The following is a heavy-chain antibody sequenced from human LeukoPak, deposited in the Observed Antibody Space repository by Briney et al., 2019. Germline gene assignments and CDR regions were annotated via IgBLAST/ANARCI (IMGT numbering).Heavy chain of an antibody. CDR2: TYYRSKWYN. Sequence: SQTLSLTCAISGDSFSSNSAAWNWIRQSPSRGLEWLGRTYYRSKWYNDYAASVKSRITINPDTSKNQFSLQLNSVTPEDTAIYYCARDLASRGEVGIDYWGQGTLVTVSS. CDR1: GDSFSSNSAA. V-gene: IGHV6-1*01. D-gene: IGHD3-16*01. CDR3: ARDLASRGEVGIDY. J-gene: IGHJ4*02.